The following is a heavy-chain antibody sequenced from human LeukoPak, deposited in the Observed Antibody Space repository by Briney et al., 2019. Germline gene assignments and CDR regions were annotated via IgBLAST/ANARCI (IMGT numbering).Heavy chain of an antibody. CDR2: IGTSGSTI. Sequence: GGSLRLSCAASGFSFSDYDMNWVRQAPGEGLEWVSYIGTSGSTIFYADSVKGRFTISRDNAKNSLYLQMNSLRAEDTAVYYCARDGVIAAAGTFGYWGQGTLVTVSS. CDR3: ARDGVIAAAGTFGY. CDR1: GFSFSDYD. J-gene: IGHJ4*02. D-gene: IGHD6-13*01. V-gene: IGHV3-48*04.